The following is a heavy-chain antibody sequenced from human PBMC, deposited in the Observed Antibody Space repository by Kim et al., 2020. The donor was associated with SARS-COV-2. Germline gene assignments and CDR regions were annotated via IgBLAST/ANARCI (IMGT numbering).Heavy chain of an antibody. CDR3: AKVRPVAAPYYYYGMDV. D-gene: IGHD2-15*01. V-gene: IGHV3-23*01. Sequence: GGSLRLSCAASGFTFSSYAMSWVRQAPGKGLEWVSAISGSGGSTYYADSVKGRFTISRDNSKNTLYLQMNSLRAEDTAVYYCAKVRPVAAPYYYYGMDVWGQGTTVTVSS. CDR1: GFTFSSYA. CDR2: ISGSGGST. J-gene: IGHJ6*02.